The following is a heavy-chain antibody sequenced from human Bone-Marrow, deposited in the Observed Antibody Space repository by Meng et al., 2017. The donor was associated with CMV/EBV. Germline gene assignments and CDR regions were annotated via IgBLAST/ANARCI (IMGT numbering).Heavy chain of an antibody. Sequence: SETLSLTCIVAGYSISSGYYWGWIRQPPGKGLEWIGSIYHSGSTYYNPSLKSRVTIAVDTSKNQFSLKLSSVTAADTGVYYCARGGGRGKVLVWGQGTLVTVSS. V-gene: IGHV4-38-2*02. D-gene: IGHD3-16*01. CDR1: GYSISSGYY. J-gene: IGHJ4*02. CDR3: ARGGGRGKVLV. CDR2: IYHSGST.